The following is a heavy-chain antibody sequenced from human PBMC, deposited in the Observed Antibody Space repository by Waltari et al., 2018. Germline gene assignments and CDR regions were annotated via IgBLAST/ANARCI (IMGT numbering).Heavy chain of an antibody. D-gene: IGHD3-22*01. CDR1: GGSISSSSYY. V-gene: IGHV4-39*01. CDR2: IYYRGGT. Sequence: QLQLQESGPGLVKPSETLSLTCTVSGGSISSSSYYWGWIRQPPGKGLEWIGSIYYRGGTYYNPSLKSRVTISVDTSKNQFSLKLSSVTAADTAVYYCASTVYYDSSGWTYYFDYWGQGTLVTVSS. J-gene: IGHJ4*02. CDR3: ASTVYYDSSGWTYYFDY.